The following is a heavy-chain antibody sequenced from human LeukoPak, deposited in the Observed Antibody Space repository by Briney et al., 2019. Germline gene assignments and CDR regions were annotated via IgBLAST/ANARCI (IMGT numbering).Heavy chain of an antibody. D-gene: IGHD2-2*01. J-gene: IGHJ3*02. CDR3: AREGRSCTRTGCYALDAFDI. CDR1: GFTFSSHW. Sequence: GGSLRLSCAASGFTFSSHWMSWVRQAPGKGLEWVATIKEDGSEKYYVDSVKGRFTISRDNAKNSLFLQMNSLRAEDTAVYYCAREGRSCTRTGCYALDAFDIWGQGTMVTVSS. CDR2: IKEDGSEK. V-gene: IGHV3-7*01.